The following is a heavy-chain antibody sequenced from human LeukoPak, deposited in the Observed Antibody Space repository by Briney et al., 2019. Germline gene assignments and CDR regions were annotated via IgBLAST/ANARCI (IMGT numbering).Heavy chain of an antibody. J-gene: IGHJ5*02. CDR3: ARGRQTAMVRKLNWFDP. CDR2: INHSGST. CDR1: GGSFSGYY. Sequence: SVTLSLTCAVYGGSFSGYYWSWIRQPPGKGLEWIGEINHSGSTNYNPSLKSRVTISVDTSKNQFSLKLSSVTAADTAVYYCARGRQTAMVRKLNWFDPWGQGTLVTVSS. V-gene: IGHV4-34*01. D-gene: IGHD5-18*01.